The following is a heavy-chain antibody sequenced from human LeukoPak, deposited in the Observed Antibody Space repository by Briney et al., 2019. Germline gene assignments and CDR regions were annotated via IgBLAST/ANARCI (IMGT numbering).Heavy chain of an antibody. CDR2: ISYEGSSK. J-gene: IGHJ3*01. D-gene: IGHD1-1*01. Sequence: PGGSLRLSCAASGFSFSSYSMQWVRQAPGKGLEWVAVISYEGSSKFYGDSVKGRFTISRDNSKNTLYLQMNSLRAEDTAVYYCARDMTTAGTFDFWGQGTMVIVSS. CDR1: GFSFSSYS. CDR3: ARDMTTAGTFDF. V-gene: IGHV3-30-3*01.